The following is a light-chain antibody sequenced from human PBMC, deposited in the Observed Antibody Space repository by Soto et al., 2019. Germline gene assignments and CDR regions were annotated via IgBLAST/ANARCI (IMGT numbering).Light chain of an antibody. V-gene: IGKV3-11*01. CDR1: QSVSSY. Sequence: EIVLAQSPVTLSLSPGERATLSCRASQSVSSYLAWYQQKPGQAPRLLIYDASNRATGIPARFSGSSSGTDSTLPISSPEPEDVAVYYCHQRSNWPRVITFGQATRLEMK. CDR2: DAS. CDR3: HQRSNWPRVIT. J-gene: IGKJ5*01.